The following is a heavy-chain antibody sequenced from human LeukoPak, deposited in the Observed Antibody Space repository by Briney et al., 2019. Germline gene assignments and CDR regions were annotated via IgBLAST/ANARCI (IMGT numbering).Heavy chain of an antibody. Sequence: PSETLPLTCTVSGGSISSSSYYWGWIRQPPGKGLEWIGSIYYSGSTYYNPSLKSRVTISVDTSKNQFSLKLSSVTAADTAVYYCARTGGRIFDYWGQGTLVTVSS. CDR1: GGSISSSSYY. J-gene: IGHJ4*02. CDR2: IYYSGST. V-gene: IGHV4-39*01. CDR3: ARTGGRIFDY. D-gene: IGHD4-23*01.